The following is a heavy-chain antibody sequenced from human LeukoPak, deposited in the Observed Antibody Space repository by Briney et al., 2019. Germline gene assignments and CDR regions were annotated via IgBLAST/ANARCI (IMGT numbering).Heavy chain of an antibody. V-gene: IGHV3-23*01. J-gene: IGHJ4*02. Sequence: RGSLRLSCAASGFTFSSYAMSWVRQAPGKGLEWVSAISGSGGSTYYADSVKGRFTISRDNSKNTLYLQMNSLRAEDTAVYYCAKSRWGYCSSTPYYWGQGTLVTVSS. D-gene: IGHD2-2*01. CDR2: ISGSGGST. CDR3: AKSRWGYCSSTPYY. CDR1: GFTFSSYA.